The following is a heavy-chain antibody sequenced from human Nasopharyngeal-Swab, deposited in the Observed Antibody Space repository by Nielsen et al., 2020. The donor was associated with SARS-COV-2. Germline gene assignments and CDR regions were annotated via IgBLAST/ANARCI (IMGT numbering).Heavy chain of an antibody. CDR1: GLTLTTNA. V-gene: IGHV3-23*03. D-gene: IGHD3-3*01. Sequence: GEALRTSCAASGLTLTTNAMGWAPQAPGRGLEWVSVIYSGGSSTYYADSVKGRFTISRDNSKNTLYLQMNSLRAEDTAVYYCAKWSHYDFWSGYSNWGQGTLVTVSS. J-gene: IGHJ4*02. CDR3: AKWSHYDFWSGYSN. CDR2: IYSGGSST.